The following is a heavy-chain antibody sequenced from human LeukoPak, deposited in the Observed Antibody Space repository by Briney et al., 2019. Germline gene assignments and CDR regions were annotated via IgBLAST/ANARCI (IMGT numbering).Heavy chain of an antibody. CDR2: IYYSGST. CDR1: GGSISSGGYY. D-gene: IGHD3-22*01. Sequence: PSETLSLTCTVSGGSISSGGYYWSWIRQHPGKGLEWIGYIYYSGSTYYNPSLKSRVTISVDTSKNQFSLKLSSVTAADTAVYYCAREPQDYYYDSSGYPDQWGQGTLVTVSS. J-gene: IGHJ4*02. V-gene: IGHV4-31*03. CDR3: AREPQDYYYDSSGYPDQ.